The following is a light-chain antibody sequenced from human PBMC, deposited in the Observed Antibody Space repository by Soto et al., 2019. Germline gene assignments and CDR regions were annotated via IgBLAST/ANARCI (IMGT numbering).Light chain of an antibody. CDR1: QSVSRY. CDR2: DAS. CDR3: QQRSNWPLT. V-gene: IGKV3-11*01. Sequence: EIVLTQSPATLSLSPGERATLYCRASQSVSRYLVWFQQKPGQAPRLLIYDASNRATGIPARFSGSGSGTDFTLTISSLEPEDFAIYYCQQRSNWPLTFGQGTRLEIK. J-gene: IGKJ5*01.